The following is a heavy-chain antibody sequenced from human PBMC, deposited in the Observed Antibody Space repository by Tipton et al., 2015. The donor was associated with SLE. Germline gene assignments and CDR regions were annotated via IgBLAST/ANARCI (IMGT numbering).Heavy chain of an antibody. Sequence: TLSLTCTVSGGSITIYYWGWVRQPAGKGLEWIGRICCGGSTKYNPSRDSRVSLSVYASKDQVSLKLGSVTAADTAVYYCVVCSPSSCSYFDYWGQGRLVTVSS. V-gene: IGHV4-4*07. D-gene: IGHD2-2*01. J-gene: IGHJ4*02. CDR3: VVCSPSSCSYFDY. CDR2: ICCGGST. CDR1: GGSITIYY.